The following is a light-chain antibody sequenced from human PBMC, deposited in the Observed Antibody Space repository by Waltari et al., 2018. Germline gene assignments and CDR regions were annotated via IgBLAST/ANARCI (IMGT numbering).Light chain of an antibody. CDR3: QQRRDWPIT. J-gene: IGKJ5*01. Sequence: EIVLTQSPATLSLSPGDRATLSCRASQSVDTSLAWYHQKLGQAPRLLIYDVFYRATGIPARFRGRGSGTDFTLTISSLEPEDFALYFCQQRRDWPITFGQGTRLEIK. V-gene: IGKV3-11*01. CDR2: DVF. CDR1: QSVDTS.